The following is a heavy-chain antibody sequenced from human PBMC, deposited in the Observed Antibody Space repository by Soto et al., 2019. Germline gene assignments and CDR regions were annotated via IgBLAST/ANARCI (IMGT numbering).Heavy chain of an antibody. Sequence: GGSLRLSCAASGFTFSSYAMHWVRQAPGKGLEWVAVISYDGSNKYYADSVKGRFTISRDNSKNTLYLQMNSLRAEDTAVYYFARDDCSGGSCYFPAAFDIWGQGTMVTVSS. D-gene: IGHD2-15*01. J-gene: IGHJ3*02. CDR3: ARDDCSGGSCYFPAAFDI. V-gene: IGHV3-30-3*01. CDR1: GFTFSSYA. CDR2: ISYDGSNK.